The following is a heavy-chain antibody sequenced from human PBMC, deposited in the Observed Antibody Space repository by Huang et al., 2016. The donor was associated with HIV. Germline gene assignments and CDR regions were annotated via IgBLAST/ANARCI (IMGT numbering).Heavy chain of an antibody. J-gene: IGHJ4*02. V-gene: IGHV3-30-3*01. D-gene: IGHD2-2*03. CDR3: ARDLGYCSTTSCYAMGFDY. CDR2: ISNDGNNK. CDR1: GFTFSSYA. Sequence: QVQLVESGGGVVQPGRSLRLSCAASGFTFSSYAMNWVRQAPGRGLVGVAVISNDGNNKYYADSVKGRLTISRDNSRNTLYLQMNSLRAEDTAVYYCARDLGYCSTTSCYAMGFDYWGQGTLVTVSS.